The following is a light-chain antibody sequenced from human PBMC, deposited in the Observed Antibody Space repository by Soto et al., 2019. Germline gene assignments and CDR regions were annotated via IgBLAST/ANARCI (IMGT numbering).Light chain of an antibody. CDR2: DVS. V-gene: IGLV2-14*01. CDR3: SSYTSSSWDYV. J-gene: IGLJ1*01. Sequence: QSALTQPAFVSGSPGQSITISCTGTSSDVGGYNYVSWYQQHPGKAPKLMIYDVSNRPSGVSNRFSGSKSGNTASLTISGLQAEDEADYYCSSYTSSSWDYVFGTGTKLTVL. CDR1: SSDVGGYNY.